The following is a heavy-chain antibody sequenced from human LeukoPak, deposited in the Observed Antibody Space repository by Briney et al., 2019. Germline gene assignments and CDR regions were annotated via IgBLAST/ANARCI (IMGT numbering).Heavy chain of an antibody. CDR1: GFTFSSYA. Sequence: GGSLRLSCEASGFTFSSYAMTWVRQAPGKGLEWVSFISGSGGYTFYTDSVQGRFTISRDNSKNTLYLQMNSLRAEDAAVYYCAKKGLPDYWGQGTLVTVS. CDR2: ISGSGGYT. CDR3: AKKGLPDY. V-gene: IGHV3-23*01. J-gene: IGHJ4*02.